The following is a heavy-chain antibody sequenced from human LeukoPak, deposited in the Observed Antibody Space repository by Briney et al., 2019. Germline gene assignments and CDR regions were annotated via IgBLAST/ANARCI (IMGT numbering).Heavy chain of an antibody. V-gene: IGHV3-48*03. J-gene: IGHJ5*02. Sequence: PGGSLRLSCAASGFTFSSFEMNWVRQAPGEGLQWVSYISSRGDTTHYADSVKGRFTISRDNARNSLYLQMNTLRAEDTAVYSCARGADGVSSNSRGWFDPWGQGTLVTVSS. CDR1: GFTFSSFE. CDR3: ARGADGVSSNSRGWFDP. CDR2: ISSRGDTT. D-gene: IGHD2-15*01.